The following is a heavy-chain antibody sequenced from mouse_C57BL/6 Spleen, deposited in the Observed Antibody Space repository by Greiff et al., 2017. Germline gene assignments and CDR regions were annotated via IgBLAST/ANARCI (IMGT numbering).Heavy chain of an antibody. Sequence: QVQLKQPGAELVKPGASVKLSCKASGYTFTSYWMHWVKQRPGQGLEWIGMIHPNSGSTNYNEKFKSKATLTVDKSSSTAYMQLSSLTSEDSAVYYCARWGDYDLAYWGQGTLVTVSA. J-gene: IGHJ3*01. CDR2: IHPNSGST. D-gene: IGHD2-4*01. V-gene: IGHV1-64*01. CDR1: GYTFTSYW. CDR3: ARWGDYDLAY.